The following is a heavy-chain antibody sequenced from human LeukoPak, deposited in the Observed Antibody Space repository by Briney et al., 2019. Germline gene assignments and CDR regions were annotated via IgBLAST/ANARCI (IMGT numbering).Heavy chain of an antibody. CDR1: GYSFTSYW. J-gene: IGHJ4*02. Sequence: GESLKISCKGSGYSFTSYWIGWVRQMPGKGLEWMGIIYPGDSDTRYSPSFQGQVTISADNSISTAYLQWSSLKASDTAMYYCASAPPPDSRGWSPPDYWGQGTLVTVSS. CDR2: IYPGDSDT. D-gene: IGHD6-19*01. V-gene: IGHV5-51*01. CDR3: ASAPPPDSRGWSPPDY.